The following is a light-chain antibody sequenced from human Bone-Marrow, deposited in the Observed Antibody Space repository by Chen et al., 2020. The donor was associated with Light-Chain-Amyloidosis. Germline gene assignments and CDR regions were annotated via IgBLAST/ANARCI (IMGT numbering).Light chain of an antibody. CDR3: QVWDRSSDRPV. CDR2: DDS. CDR1: NIGSTS. J-gene: IGLJ3*02. V-gene: IGLV3-21*02. Sequence: PSSVSVAPGQTATIACGGNNIGSTSVHWYQQTPGQAHLLVVYDDSDRPSGIPERLSGSNSGNTATLTISRVEAGDEADYYCQVWDRSSDRPVFGGGTKLTVL.